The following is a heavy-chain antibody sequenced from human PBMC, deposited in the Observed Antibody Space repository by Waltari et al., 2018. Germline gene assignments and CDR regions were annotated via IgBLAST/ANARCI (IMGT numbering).Heavy chain of an antibody. CDR2: IYYSGST. CDR3: AREGFGIAAALDY. J-gene: IGHJ4*02. V-gene: IGHV4-59*11. CDR1: GGSISSHY. D-gene: IGHD6-13*01. Sequence: QVQLQESGPGLVKPSETLSLTCTVSGGSISSHYWSWIRQPPGKGLEWIGYIYYSGSTNYNPSLKSRVTISVDTSKNQFSLKLSSVTAADTAVYYCAREGFGIAAALDYWGQGTLVTVSS.